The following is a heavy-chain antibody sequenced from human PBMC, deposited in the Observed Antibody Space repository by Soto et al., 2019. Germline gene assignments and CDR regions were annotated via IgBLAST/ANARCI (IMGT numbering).Heavy chain of an antibody. V-gene: IGHV3-33*01. Sequence: QVQLVESGGGVVQPGRSLRLSCAASGFTFSNYGMHWVRQAPGKGLEWVAVILNDGSNRYHADSVKDRFTSSRDNSKNTLYFIMNSLGAEDTAVYYCARDDEYSGNGMDVWGQGTTVTVS. D-gene: IGHD3-10*01. CDR3: ARDDEYSGNGMDV. CDR1: GFTFSNYG. CDR2: ILNDGSNR. J-gene: IGHJ6*02.